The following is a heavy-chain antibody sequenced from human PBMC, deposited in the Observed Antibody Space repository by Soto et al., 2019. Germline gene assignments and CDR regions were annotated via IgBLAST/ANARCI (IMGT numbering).Heavy chain of an antibody. J-gene: IGHJ4*02. CDR2: ISSDGTNY. D-gene: IGHD1-26*01. CDR3: VNQEVGATVYFDS. CDR1: GFTFSDST. Sequence: QVHLVESGGGVVPPGGSLRLSCAASGFTFSDSTLHWVRQAPGKGLEWVAIISSDGTNYYYADSVRGRFTISRDNSENTLYLQMNSLRADDTAMYYCVNQEVGATVYFDSWGQGTLVTVSS. V-gene: IGHV3-30-3*01.